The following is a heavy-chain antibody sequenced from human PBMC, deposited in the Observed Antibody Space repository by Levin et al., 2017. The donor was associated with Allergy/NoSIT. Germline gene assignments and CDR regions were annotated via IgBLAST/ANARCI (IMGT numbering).Heavy chain of an antibody. V-gene: IGHV3-30*09. CDR3: ARDLGGVFDY. J-gene: IGHJ4*02. Sequence: GESLKISCAASGFSFSSYTMHWVRQAPGKGLEWVALISYDGSNKYYADSVQGRFAISRDNSKSTLHLQMNSLRPEDTALYYCARDLGGVFDYWGQGTLVTVSS. D-gene: IGHD2-8*02. CDR1: GFSFSSYT. CDR2: ISYDGSNK.